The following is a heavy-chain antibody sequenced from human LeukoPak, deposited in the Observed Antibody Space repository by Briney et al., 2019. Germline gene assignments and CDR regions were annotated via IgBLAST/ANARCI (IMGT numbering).Heavy chain of an antibody. D-gene: IGHD3-10*01. J-gene: IGHJ4*02. CDR1: GFTFSSYA. Sequence: GGSLRLSCAASGFTFSSYAMHWVRQAPGKGLEWVAVISYDGSNKYYADSVKGRFTISRDNSKNTLYLQMNSLRAEDTAVYYCARGGPTGIFDYWGQGTLVTVSS. V-gene: IGHV3-30-3*01. CDR2: ISYDGSNK. CDR3: ARGGPTGIFDY.